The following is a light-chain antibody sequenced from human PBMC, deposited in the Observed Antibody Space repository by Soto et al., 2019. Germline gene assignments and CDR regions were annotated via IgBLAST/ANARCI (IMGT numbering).Light chain of an antibody. Sequence: EIVMTQSPDTLSVSPGEGATLSCRVSQSIRSNLAWYQQRPGQAPRLLMYGASTRADGIPARFSGRKSGTQFTLTIDSLQPEDFATYYCQQVKTYPRTFGGGTKVDIK. CDR2: GAS. CDR1: QSIRSN. CDR3: QQVKTYPRT. J-gene: IGKJ4*01. V-gene: IGKV3-15*01.